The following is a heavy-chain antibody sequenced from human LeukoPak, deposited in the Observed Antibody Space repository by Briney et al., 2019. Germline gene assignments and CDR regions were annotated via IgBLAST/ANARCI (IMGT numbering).Heavy chain of an antibody. D-gene: IGHD2-2*01. J-gene: IGHJ6*03. V-gene: IGHV3-23*01. Sequence: QSGGSLRLSCAASGFTFSSYAMSWVRQAPGKGLEWVSAISGSGGSTYYADSVKGRFTISRDNSKSTVYLQMNSLTAEDTAVYYCAKNRGQYYQSYYMDVWGKGTTVTVSS. CDR3: AKNRGQYYQSYYMDV. CDR1: GFTFSSYA. CDR2: ISGSGGST.